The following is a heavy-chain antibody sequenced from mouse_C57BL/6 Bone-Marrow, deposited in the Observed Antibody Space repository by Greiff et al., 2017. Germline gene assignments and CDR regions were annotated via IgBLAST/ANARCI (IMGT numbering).Heavy chain of an antibody. V-gene: IGHV1-63*01. D-gene: IGHD2-2*01. Sequence: QVQLQQSGAELVRPGTSVKMSCKASGYTFTNYWIGWVKQRPGQGLEWIGNIYPGGGYTYYNEKFKGKATLTADKSSSTAYMQFSSLTSEDSAIYYGARYGYDRGYYAMDYWGQGTSVTVSS. J-gene: IGHJ4*01. CDR1: GYTFTNYW. CDR2: IYPGGGYT. CDR3: ARYGYDRGYYAMDY.